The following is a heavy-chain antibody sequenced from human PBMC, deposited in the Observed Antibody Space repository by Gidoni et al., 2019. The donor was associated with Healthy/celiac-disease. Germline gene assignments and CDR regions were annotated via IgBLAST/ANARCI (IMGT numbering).Heavy chain of an antibody. V-gene: IGHV3-30-3*01. J-gene: IGHJ4*02. CDR1: GFTFSSYA. D-gene: IGHD4-17*01. Sequence: QVQLLESGGGVVQPGRSLRLSCAASGFTFSSYAMHWVRQAPGKGLEWVAVISYDGSNKYYADSVKGRFTISRDNSKNTLYLQMNSLRAEDTAVYYCAREASHDYGDYVDYWGQGTLVTVSS. CDR3: AREASHDYGDYVDY. CDR2: ISYDGSNK.